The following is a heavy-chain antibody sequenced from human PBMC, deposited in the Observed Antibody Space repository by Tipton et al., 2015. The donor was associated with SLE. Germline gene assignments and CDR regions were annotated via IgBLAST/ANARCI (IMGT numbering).Heavy chain of an antibody. D-gene: IGHD1-26*01. CDR3: ARDRRKWEPDHDAFDI. J-gene: IGHJ3*02. Sequence: GSLRLSCAASGFTFSSYAMSWVRQAPGKGLEWVSAISGSGGSTYYADSVKGRFTISRDNSKNTLYLQMNSLRAEDTAVYYCARDRRKWEPDHDAFDIWGQGTMVTVSS. V-gene: IGHV3-23*01. CDR2: ISGSGGST. CDR1: GFTFSSYA.